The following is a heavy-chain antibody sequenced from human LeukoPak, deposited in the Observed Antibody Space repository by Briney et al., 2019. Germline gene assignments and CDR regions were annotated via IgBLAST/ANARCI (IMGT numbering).Heavy chain of an antibody. J-gene: IGHJ4*02. V-gene: IGHV4-30-4*01. CDR1: GGSISSGDYY. CDR2: IYYSGST. CDR3: ARSQTYYDFWSGYYTPYYFDY. Sequence: PSETLSLTCTVSGGSISSGDYYWSWIRQPPGKGLEWIGYIYYSGSTYYNPSLKSRVTISVDTSKNQFSLKLSSVTAADTAVYYCARSQTYYDFWSGYYTPYYFDYWGQGTLVTVSS. D-gene: IGHD3-3*01.